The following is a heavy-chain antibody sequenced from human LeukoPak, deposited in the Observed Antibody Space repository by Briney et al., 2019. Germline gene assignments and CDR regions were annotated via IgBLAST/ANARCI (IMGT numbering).Heavy chain of an antibody. V-gene: IGHV4-59*01. J-gene: IGHJ4*02. Sequence: SETLSLTCTVSGGSISSYYWSWIRQPPGKGLEWIGYIYYSGSTNYNPSLKSRVTISVDTSRNQFFLKLSSVTAADTAVYYCARVTGYMIEDYFDYWGRGTLVTVSS. D-gene: IGHD3-22*01. CDR1: GGSISSYY. CDR2: IYYSGST. CDR3: ARVTGYMIEDYFDY.